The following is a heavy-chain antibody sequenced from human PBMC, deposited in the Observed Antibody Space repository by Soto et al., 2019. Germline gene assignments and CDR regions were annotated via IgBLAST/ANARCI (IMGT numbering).Heavy chain of an antibody. Sequence: QVQLVESGGGVVQPGRSLRLSCAASGFTFSSYAMHWVRQAPGKGLEWVAVISYDGSNKYYADSVKGRFTISRDNSKNTLYLQMTSLRAENTAVYYGARDYGGKPHYYYYGRAVWGQGPRSPSP. CDR1: GFTFSSYA. J-gene: IGHJ6*02. V-gene: IGHV3-30-3*01. CDR3: ARDYGGKPHYYYYGRAV. D-gene: IGHD4-17*01. CDR2: ISYDGSNK.